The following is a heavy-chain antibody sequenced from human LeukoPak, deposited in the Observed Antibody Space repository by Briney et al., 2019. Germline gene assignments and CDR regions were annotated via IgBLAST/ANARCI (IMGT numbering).Heavy chain of an antibody. V-gene: IGHV3-49*04. J-gene: IGHJ6*02. Sequence: PGRSLRLSCTASGFTFGDYAMSWVRQAPGKGLEWVGFIRSKAYGGTTEYAASVKGRFTISRDDSKSIAYLQMNSLNTEDTAVYYCTRRVVTPDYYGMDVWGQGTTVTVSS. CDR1: GFTFGDYA. D-gene: IGHD4-23*01. CDR2: IRSKAYGGTT. CDR3: TRRVVTPDYYGMDV.